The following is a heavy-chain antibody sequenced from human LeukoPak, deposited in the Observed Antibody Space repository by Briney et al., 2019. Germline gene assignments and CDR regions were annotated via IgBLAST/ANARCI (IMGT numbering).Heavy chain of an antibody. D-gene: IGHD3-10*01. CDR1: GGSISSGSYY. CDR2: IYTSGST. CDR3: ASVDADYYGSGSYYLNDY. Sequence: PSQTLSLTCTVSGGSISSGSYYWSWIRQPAGKGLEWIGRIYTSGSTNYNPSPKSRVTISVDTSKNQFSLKLSSVTAADTAVYYCASVDADYYGSGSYYLNDYWGQGTLVTVSS. V-gene: IGHV4-61*02. J-gene: IGHJ4*02.